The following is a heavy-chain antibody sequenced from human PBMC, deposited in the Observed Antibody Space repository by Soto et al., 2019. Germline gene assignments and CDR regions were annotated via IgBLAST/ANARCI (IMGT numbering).Heavy chain of an antibody. J-gene: IGHJ6*02. CDR1: GGTFSSYA. V-gene: IGHV1-69*01. D-gene: IGHD3-10*02. Sequence: QVQLVQSGAEVKKPGSSVKVSCKASGGTFSSYAISWVRQAPGQGLEWMGGIIPIFGTANYAQKVQGRVTITADESKSTAYMELSSLRSEDTGVYYCARDRKMFGELPLVRGMDVWGQGTTVTGSS. CDR3: ARDRKMFGELPLVRGMDV. CDR2: IIPIFGTA.